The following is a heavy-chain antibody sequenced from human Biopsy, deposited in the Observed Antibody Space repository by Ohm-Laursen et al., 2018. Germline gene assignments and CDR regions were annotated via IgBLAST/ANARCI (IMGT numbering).Heavy chain of an antibody. CDR2: ALFTGTT. D-gene: IGHD3-3*01. V-gene: IGHV4-39*01. Sequence: GTLSLTCSVSGVSMRSYDVYWNWIRQGPGRGLQWIGTALFTGTTYYNPALRGRLSLSIDTSMKQMTLKLWSVTAADTAVYYCARQVDFWSGYVDYWGQGTLVAVSS. CDR1: GVSMRSYDVY. J-gene: IGHJ4*02. CDR3: ARQVDFWSGYVDY.